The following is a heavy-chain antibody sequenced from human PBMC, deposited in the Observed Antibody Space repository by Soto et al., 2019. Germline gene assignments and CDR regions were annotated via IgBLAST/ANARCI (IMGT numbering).Heavy chain of an antibody. CDR3: ARGGAFSSGRYNY. J-gene: IGHJ4*02. D-gene: IGHD6-19*01. Sequence: SETLSLTCTVSGGSISSSSYYWGWIRQPPGKGLEWIGRIYYSGSTYYNPSLKSRVTISVDTSKNQFSLKLSAVTAADTAGYYCARGGAFSSGRYNYCGPGTLVTVSA. CDR1: GGSISSSSYY. CDR2: IYYSGST. V-gene: IGHV4-39*01.